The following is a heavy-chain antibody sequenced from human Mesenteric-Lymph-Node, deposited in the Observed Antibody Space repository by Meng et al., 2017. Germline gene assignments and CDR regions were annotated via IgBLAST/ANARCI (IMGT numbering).Heavy chain of an antibody. J-gene: IGHJ3*02. D-gene: IGHD1-26*01. CDR2: MNPNSGNT. CDR3: ARAVWELDAFDI. V-gene: IGHV1-8*01. Sequence: VQLVRVGAGVKKPGASVKVSCKASGYTFTSYDINWVRQATGQGLEWMGWMNPNSGNTGYAQKFQGRVTMTRNTSISTAYMELSSLRSEDTAVYYCARAVWELDAFDIWGQGTMVTVSS. CDR1: GYTFTSYD.